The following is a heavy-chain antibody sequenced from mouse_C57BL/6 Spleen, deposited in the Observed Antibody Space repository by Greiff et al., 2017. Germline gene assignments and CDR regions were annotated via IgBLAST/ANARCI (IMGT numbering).Heavy chain of an antibody. CDR3: TRGDDYLFAY. V-gene: IGHV5-9-1*02. D-gene: IGHD2-4*01. J-gene: IGHJ3*01. CDR2: ISSGGDYI. CDR1: GFTFSSYA. Sequence: EVKVVESGEGLVKPGGSLKLSCAASGFTFSSYAMSWVRQTPEKRLEWVAYISSGGDYIYYADTVKGRFTISRDNARNTLYLQMSSLKSEDTAMYYCTRGDDYLFAYWGQGTLVTVSA.